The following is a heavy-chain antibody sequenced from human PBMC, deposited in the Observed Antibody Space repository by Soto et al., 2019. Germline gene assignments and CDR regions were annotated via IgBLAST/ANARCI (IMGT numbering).Heavy chain of an antibody. J-gene: IGHJ4*02. Sequence: GGSLRLSCAASGFNFTNTWMNWVRQAPGKGLEWVARIKSKTDGETADYAAPVKGRFTISRDDSKDTLSLQMNSLKTEDTAMYYCILGAITFGGQGTLVTVSS. CDR3: ILGAITF. CDR1: GFNFTNTW. V-gene: IGHV3-15*07. D-gene: IGHD3-3*02. CDR2: IKSKTDGETA.